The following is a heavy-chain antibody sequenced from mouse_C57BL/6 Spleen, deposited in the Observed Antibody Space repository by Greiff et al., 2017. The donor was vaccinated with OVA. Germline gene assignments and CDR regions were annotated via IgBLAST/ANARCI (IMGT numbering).Heavy chain of an antibody. V-gene: IGHV1-50*01. J-gene: IGHJ2*01. CDR2: IDPSDSYT. CDR3: ATAVLRSTDY. CDR1: GYTFTSYW. Sequence: QVQLQQPGAELVKPGASVKLSCKASGYTFTSYWMQWVKQRPGQGLEWIGEIDPSDSYTNYNQKFKGKATLTVDKSSSTAYMQLSSLTSEDSAVYYCATAVLRSTDYWGQGTTLTVSS. D-gene: IGHD1-1*01.